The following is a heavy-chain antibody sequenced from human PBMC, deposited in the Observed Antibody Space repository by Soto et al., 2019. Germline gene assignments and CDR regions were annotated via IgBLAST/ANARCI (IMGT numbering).Heavy chain of an antibody. CDR3: ARGDYDSSGYYY. Sequence: WASVKVSCKASGYTFTNYFMHWVRQAPGQGLQWMGIINPSGGSTSHAQRFQGRVTMTTDTSTSTVYMELSGLRSEDTAVYYCARGDYDSSGYYYWGQGTLVTVSS. V-gene: IGHV1-46*01. CDR1: GYTFTNYF. D-gene: IGHD3-22*01. J-gene: IGHJ4*02. CDR2: INPSGGST.